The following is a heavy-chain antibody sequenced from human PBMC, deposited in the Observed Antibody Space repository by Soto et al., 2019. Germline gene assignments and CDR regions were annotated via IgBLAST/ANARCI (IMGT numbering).Heavy chain of an antibody. CDR3: ATLQDIVVVVAAIRSGYYYGMDV. Sequence: GESLKISCKGSGHSFTSYWISWVRQMPGKGLEWMGRIDPSDSYTNYSPSFQGHVTISADKSISTAYLQWSSLKASDTAMYYCATLQDIVVVVAAIRSGYYYGMDVWGQGTTVTVSS. CDR2: IDPSDSYT. V-gene: IGHV5-10-1*01. J-gene: IGHJ6*02. D-gene: IGHD2-15*01. CDR1: GHSFTSYW.